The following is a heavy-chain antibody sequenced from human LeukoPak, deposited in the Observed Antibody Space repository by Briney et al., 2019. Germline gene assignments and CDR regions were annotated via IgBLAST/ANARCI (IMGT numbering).Heavy chain of an antibody. CDR3: ANLNSVGY. CDR2: ISWDGGST. J-gene: IGHJ4*02. V-gene: IGHV3-43*01. CDR1: GFTFDDYT. D-gene: IGHD1-7*01. Sequence: GGSLRLSCAASGFTFDDYTMHWVRQAPGKGLGWVSLISWDGGSTYYADSVKGRFTISRDNSKNSLYLQMNSLRTEDSALYYCANLNSVGYWGQGTLVTVSS.